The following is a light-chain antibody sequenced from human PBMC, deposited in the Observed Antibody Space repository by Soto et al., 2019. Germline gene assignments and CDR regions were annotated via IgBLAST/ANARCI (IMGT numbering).Light chain of an antibody. CDR2: EVS. Sequence: QSALTQPASVSGSPGQSITISCSGTSSDVGGYNYVSWYQQHPGKAPKLMMYEVSNWPSGVSNRFSGSKSDNTASLTISGLQAEDEADYYCSSYTSSSTLIFGGGTKLTVL. V-gene: IGLV2-14*01. CDR1: SSDVGGYNY. J-gene: IGLJ2*01. CDR3: SSYTSSSTLI.